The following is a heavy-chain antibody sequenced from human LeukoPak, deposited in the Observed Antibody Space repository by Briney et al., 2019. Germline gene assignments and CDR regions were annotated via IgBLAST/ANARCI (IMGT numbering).Heavy chain of an antibody. CDR2: ISSSSSSL. V-gene: IGHV3-48*01. J-gene: IGHJ4*02. Sequence: GGSLRLSCAASGFTFSSYAMNWVRQAPGKGLEWISYISSSSSSLYYADSVKGRFTISRDNAKNSLYLQMDSLKTEDTAVYYCTRENHDFWSGYYFDYWGQGTLVTVSS. CDR3: TRENHDFWSGYYFDY. D-gene: IGHD3-3*01. CDR1: GFTFSSYA.